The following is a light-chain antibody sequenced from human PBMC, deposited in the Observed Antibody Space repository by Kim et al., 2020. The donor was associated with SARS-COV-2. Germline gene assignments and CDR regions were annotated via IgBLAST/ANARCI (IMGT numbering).Light chain of an antibody. Sequence: SASPGQTASITCSGDKLGDEYACWYQQKPGQSPVLFIYQDNKRPSGIPERFSGSNSGNTATLTISGTQGMDEADYYCQAWDNSPAVFGGGTQLTVL. CDR1: KLGDEY. CDR3: QAWDNSPAV. V-gene: IGLV3-1*01. J-gene: IGLJ2*01. CDR2: QDN.